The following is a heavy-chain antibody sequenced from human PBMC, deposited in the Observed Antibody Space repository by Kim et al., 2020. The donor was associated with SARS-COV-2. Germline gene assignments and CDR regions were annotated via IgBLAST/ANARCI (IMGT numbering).Heavy chain of an antibody. CDR2: IYSGGST. CDR3: SRARGYSGYDYPGYYYYYYGMDV. D-gene: IGHD5-12*01. J-gene: IGHJ6*02. CDR1: GFTVSSNY. V-gene: IGHV3-53*01. Sequence: GGSLRLSCAASGFTVSSNYMSWVRQAPGKGLEWVPVIYSGGSTYYADSVKGRFTISRDNSKNTLYLQMNSLRAEDTAVYYCSRARGYSGYDYPGYYYYYYGMDVWGQGTTVTVSS.